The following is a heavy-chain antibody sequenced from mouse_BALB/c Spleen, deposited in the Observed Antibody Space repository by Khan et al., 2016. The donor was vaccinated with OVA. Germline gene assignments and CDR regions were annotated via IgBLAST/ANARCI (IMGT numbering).Heavy chain of an antibody. Sequence: QVQLKESGPEVVRPGVSVKNSCKGSGYTFTDYAMHWVKQSHAKSLEWIGVISTYNGNTNYNQKFKGKATMTVEKSSSTAYMELAELASDNSAIYYWARGEGTPMDYWGQGTSVTVSS. V-gene: IGHV1S137*01. J-gene: IGHJ4*01. CDR1: GYTFTDYA. D-gene: IGHD2-14*01. CDR3: ARGEGTPMDY. CDR2: ISTYNGNT.